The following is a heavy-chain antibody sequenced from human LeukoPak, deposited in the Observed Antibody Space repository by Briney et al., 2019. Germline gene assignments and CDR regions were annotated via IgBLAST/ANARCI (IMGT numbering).Heavy chain of an antibody. CDR2: IKQDGSEK. D-gene: IGHD6-13*01. CDR1: GFSFSSYW. V-gene: IGHV3-7*01. J-gene: IGHJ4*02. CDR3: ARGSRGQQLVEDY. Sequence: GGSLRLSCAASGFSFSSYWMSWARQAPGKGLEWVANIKQDGSEKYYVDSVKGRFTISRDNAKNSLYLQMNSLRAEDTAVYYCARGSRGQQLVEDYWGQGTLVTVSS.